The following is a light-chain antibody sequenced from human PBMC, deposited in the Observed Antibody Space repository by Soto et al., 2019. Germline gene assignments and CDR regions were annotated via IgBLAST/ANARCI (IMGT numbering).Light chain of an antibody. CDR2: AAS. Sequence: DVQMTQSPSSLSVSVGDRVTIICRASQSIRNFLNWYQQKPGKAPELLIYAASTLHSGVPSRFSGGGSGTDFTLTISSLQPEDFATYYCQQSYSTPRTFGQGTGLDI. CDR1: QSIRNF. V-gene: IGKV1-39*01. CDR3: QQSYSTPRT. J-gene: IGKJ2*02.